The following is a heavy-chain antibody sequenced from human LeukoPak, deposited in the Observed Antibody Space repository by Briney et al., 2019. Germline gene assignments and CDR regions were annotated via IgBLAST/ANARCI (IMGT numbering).Heavy chain of an antibody. V-gene: IGHV1-18*01. CDR2: ISAYNGNT. CDR3: ARWDSSGYYPMYYFDY. J-gene: IGHJ4*02. CDR1: GGTFSSYA. D-gene: IGHD3-22*01. Sequence: GSSVKVSCKASGGTFSSYAISWVRQAPGQGLEWMGWISAYNGNTNYAQKLQGRVTMTTDTSTSTAYMELRSLRSDDTAVYYCARWDSSGYYPMYYFDYWGQGTLVTVSS.